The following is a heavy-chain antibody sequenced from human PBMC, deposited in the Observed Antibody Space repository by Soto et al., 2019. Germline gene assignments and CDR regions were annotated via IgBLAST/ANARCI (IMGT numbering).Heavy chain of an antibody. Sequence: EVQLVESGGGLVKPGGSLRLSCAASGFTFSSYSMNWVRQAPGKGLEWVSSISSSSSYIYYADSVKGRFTISRDNAKNSLYLQMNSLRAEDTAVYYCAREGVVAAEVNYWGQGTLVTVSS. CDR3: AREGVVAAEVNY. V-gene: IGHV3-21*01. D-gene: IGHD2-15*01. J-gene: IGHJ4*02. CDR2: ISSSSSYI. CDR1: GFTFSSYS.